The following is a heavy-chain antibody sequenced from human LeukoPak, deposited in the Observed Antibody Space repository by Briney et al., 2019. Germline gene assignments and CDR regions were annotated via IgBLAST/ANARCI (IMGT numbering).Heavy chain of an antibody. J-gene: IGHJ5*02. CDR2: IIPIFGTA. CDR1: GGTFSSYA. D-gene: IGHD6-13*01. CDR3: ARDRPIAAAGPNWFDP. Sequence: GSSVKVSCKASGGTFSSYAISWVRQAPGQGLEWMGGIIPIFGTANYAQKFQGRVTITTDESTSTAYVELSSLRSEDTAVYYCARDRPIAAAGPNWFDPWGQGTLVTVSS. V-gene: IGHV1-69*05.